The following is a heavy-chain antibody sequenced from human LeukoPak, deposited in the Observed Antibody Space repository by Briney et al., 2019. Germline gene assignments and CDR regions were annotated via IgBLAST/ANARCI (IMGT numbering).Heavy chain of an antibody. V-gene: IGHV1-24*01. CDR2: FDPEDGET. J-gene: IGHJ6*02. Sequence: ASVKVSCKVSGYTLTDLSMHWVRQAPGKGLEWMGGFDPEDGETLYAQKFQGRVSMTEDTSTDTAYMELSSLRPEDTAVYYCAKDQRGAGLGFRYGSGSYNGLDVWGQGTTVTVSS. D-gene: IGHD3-10*01. CDR3: AKDQRGAGLGFRYGSGSYNGLDV. CDR1: GYTLTDLS.